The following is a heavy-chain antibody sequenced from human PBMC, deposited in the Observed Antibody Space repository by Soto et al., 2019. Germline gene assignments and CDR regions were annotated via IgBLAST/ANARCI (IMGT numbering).Heavy chain of an antibody. D-gene: IGHD4-17*01. V-gene: IGHV4-30-4*01. CDR1: GGSISSGDYS. CDR2: IYYSGST. J-gene: IGHJ2*01. Sequence: QVQLQESGPGLVKPSQTLSLTCTVSGGSISSGDYSWSWIRQPTGTGLEWIGYIYYSGSTYYNPSLKSRVTRSVETSKNQFSLKLSSVTAADTAVYYCSRANYGGKGWYFDLWGRGTLVTVSS. CDR3: SRANYGGKGWYFDL.